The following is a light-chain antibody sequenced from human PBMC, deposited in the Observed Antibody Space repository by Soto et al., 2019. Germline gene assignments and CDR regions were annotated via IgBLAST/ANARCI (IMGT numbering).Light chain of an antibody. J-gene: IGKJ5*01. CDR2: GAS. V-gene: IGKV3-20*01. CDR1: QSVSSSN. Sequence: DIVLTQSPDTLSLSPGERATLSCRASQSVSSSNFAWYQQKPAQAPRLLIYGASRRAPGIPERFSGSGSGTDFTLTISRLEPEDFAVYYCQQYGSSRNTFGQGTRLEIK. CDR3: QQYGSSRNT.